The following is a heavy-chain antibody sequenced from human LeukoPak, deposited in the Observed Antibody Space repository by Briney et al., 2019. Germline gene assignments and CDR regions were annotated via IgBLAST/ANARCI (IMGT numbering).Heavy chain of an antibody. CDR2: IYYSGST. CDR1: GGSISSYY. J-gene: IGHJ4*02. D-gene: IGHD3-22*01. CDR3: ARGQRYYYDSSGPYYFDY. V-gene: IGHV4-59*01. Sequence: SETLSLTCTGSGGSISSYYWSWIRQPPGKGLEWIGYIYYSGSTNYNPSLKSRVTISVDTSKNQFSLKLSSVTAADTAVYYCARGQRYYYDSSGPYYFDYWGQGTLVTVSS.